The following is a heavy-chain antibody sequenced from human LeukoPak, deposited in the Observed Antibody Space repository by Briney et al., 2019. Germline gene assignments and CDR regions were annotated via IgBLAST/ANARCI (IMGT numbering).Heavy chain of an antibody. D-gene: IGHD2-21*02. CDR2: IYPGDSDT. CDR1: GYSFTSYC. J-gene: IGHJ4*02. CDR3: ARLDRGGDPPVIDY. Sequence: GESLKISCKASGYSFTSYCIGWVRQMPGKGLEWMGIIYPGDSDTRYSPSFQGQVTISADKSITTAYLQWSTLKASDTAMYYCARLDRGGDPPVIDYWGQGTLVTVSS. V-gene: IGHV5-51*01.